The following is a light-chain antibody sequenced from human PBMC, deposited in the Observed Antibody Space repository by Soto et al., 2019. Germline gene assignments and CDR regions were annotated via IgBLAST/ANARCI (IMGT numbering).Light chain of an antibody. CDR1: QSVSSSY. V-gene: IGKV3-20*01. J-gene: IGKJ3*01. Sequence: EIVLTQSPGTLSLSPGERANLSCRASQSVSSSYLGWYQQKPGQAPRLLIYGASGRATGIPDRFSGSGSGTDFTLTISRLEPEDFAVYYCQHYGGSPSFTFGPGTKVDIK. CDR3: QHYGGSPSFT. CDR2: GAS.